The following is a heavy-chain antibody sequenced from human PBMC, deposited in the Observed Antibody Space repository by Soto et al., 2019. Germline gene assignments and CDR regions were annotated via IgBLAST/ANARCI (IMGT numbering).Heavy chain of an antibody. D-gene: IGHD3-3*01. Sequence: ASVKVSCKASGYTFTSYDINWVRQATGQGLEWMGWMNPNSGNTGYAQKFQGRVTMTRNTSISTAYMELSSLRSEDTAVYYCVRRRNYDFWSGYYTWFDPWGQGTLVTVSS. CDR2: MNPNSGNT. V-gene: IGHV1-8*01. J-gene: IGHJ5*02. CDR3: VRRRNYDFWSGYYTWFDP. CDR1: GYTFTSYD.